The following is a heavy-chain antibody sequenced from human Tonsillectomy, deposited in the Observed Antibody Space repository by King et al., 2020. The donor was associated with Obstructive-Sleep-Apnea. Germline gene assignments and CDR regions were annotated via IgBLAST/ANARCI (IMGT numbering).Heavy chain of an antibody. CDR3: ARRQLGIDY. CDR1: GFTFSNYS. CDR2: ISTSSRTI. V-gene: IGHV3-48*04. J-gene: IGHJ4*02. D-gene: IGHD6-6*01. Sequence: VQLVESGGGLVQPGGSLRLSCAASGFTFSNYSMNWVRQAPGKGLEGVSYISTSSRTIYYADSVKGRFTISRDNAKNSLYLQMNSLRAEDTAVYYCARRQLGIDYWGQGTLVTVSS.